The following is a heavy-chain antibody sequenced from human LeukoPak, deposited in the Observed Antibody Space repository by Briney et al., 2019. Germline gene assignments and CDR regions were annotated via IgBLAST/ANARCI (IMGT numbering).Heavy chain of an antibody. J-gene: IGHJ4*02. CDR2: ISGSGGST. CDR3: AKADWDGVDY. Sequence: PGASLRLSCAASGFTFSSYAMSWVRQAPGDGLEWISAISGSGGSTYYADSVKGRFTISRDNSKSTLYLKMNSLRSEDTAVYYCAKADWDGVDYWGQGTLVTVSS. D-gene: IGHD1-26*01. V-gene: IGHV3-23*01. CDR1: GFTFSSYA.